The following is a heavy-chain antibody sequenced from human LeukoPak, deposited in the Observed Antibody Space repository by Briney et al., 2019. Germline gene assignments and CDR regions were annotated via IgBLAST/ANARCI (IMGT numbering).Heavy chain of an antibody. V-gene: IGHV3-30*03. J-gene: IGHJ6*02. CDR2: ISHDGRNK. D-gene: IGHD3-10*01. CDR1: GLIFSNYG. CDR3: AIPPLSGTGSSRPLAGVDV. Sequence: GGSLRLSCAASGLIFSNYGMHWVRQAPGKGLEWVAVISHDGRNKFYADSVKGRFTISRDNSKNTLYLQMNSLRAEDTAVYYCAIPPLSGTGSSRPLAGVDVWGQGTTVTVSS.